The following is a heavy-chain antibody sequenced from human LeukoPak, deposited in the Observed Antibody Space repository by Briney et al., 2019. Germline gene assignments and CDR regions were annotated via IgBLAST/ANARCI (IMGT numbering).Heavy chain of an antibody. CDR1: GYTFTSYD. J-gene: IGHJ6*02. CDR2: MNPNSGNT. CDR3: ARVRSQNYGMDV. V-gene: IGHV1-8*01. Sequence: ASVKVSCKASGYTFTSYDINWVRQATGQGLEWMGWMNPNSGNTGYAQKFQGRVTMTRNTSTSTAYMELSSLRSEDTAVYYCARVRSQNYGMDVWGQGTTVTVSS.